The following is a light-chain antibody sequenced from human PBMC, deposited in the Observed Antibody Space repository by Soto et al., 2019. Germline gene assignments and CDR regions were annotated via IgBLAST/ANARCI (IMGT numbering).Light chain of an antibody. CDR3: QQYNNWWT. J-gene: IGKJ1*01. CDR2: GSS. V-gene: IGKV3-15*01. Sequence: EIVLTQSPGTLSLSPGERVTLSCRASQSVSNNLVWYQQKPGQAPRLLMYGSSIRATGIPARFSGSGSGTEFTLTISSLQSEDFAVYYCQQYNNWWTFGQGTKVDIK. CDR1: QSVSNN.